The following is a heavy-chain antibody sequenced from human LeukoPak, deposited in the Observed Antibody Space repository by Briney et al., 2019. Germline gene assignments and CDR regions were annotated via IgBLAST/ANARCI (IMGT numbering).Heavy chain of an antibody. J-gene: IGHJ4*02. Sequence: PGGSLRLSCAASGFTFSSYAMSWVRQAPGKGLEWVANIKEDGSEKYYVDSVKGRFTISRDNAKNSLDLQMNSLRAEDTAVYYCAREAYQLAVFDYWGQGTLVTVSS. V-gene: IGHV3-7*01. CDR2: IKEDGSEK. D-gene: IGHD2-2*01. CDR1: GFTFSSYA. CDR3: AREAYQLAVFDY.